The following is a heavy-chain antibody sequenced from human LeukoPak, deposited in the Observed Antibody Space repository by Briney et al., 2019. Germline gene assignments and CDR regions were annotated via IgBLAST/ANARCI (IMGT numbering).Heavy chain of an antibody. CDR1: VYTFTDYY. Sequence: ASVNVSFKASVYTFTDYYMHWVRQAPGQGLEWMAWINPNSGGTNHAQKFQGRVTVTRDTYISTAYMELSNLRSDDTAVYYCARDGGGFDIWGQGTMVTVSS. V-gene: IGHV1-2*02. D-gene: IGHD2-15*01. CDR2: INPNSGGT. CDR3: ARDGGGFDI. J-gene: IGHJ3*02.